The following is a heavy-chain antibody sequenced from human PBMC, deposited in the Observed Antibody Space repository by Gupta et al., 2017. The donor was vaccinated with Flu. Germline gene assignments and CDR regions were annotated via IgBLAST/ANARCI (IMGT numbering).Heavy chain of an antibody. Sequence: QLQLQESRPGLVKTSETLCITCTVSDGSISSSDYLWVWISQSPGKGLGWISSVCYSGCTYYNPSLKSRVIISADTSKNQFSLELSSMTATDAAVYYCARHPTEVRSNWYFDLWGRGTLVTVSA. V-gene: IGHV4-39*01. CDR1: DGSISSSDYL. D-gene: IGHD3-10*01. CDR3: ARHPTEVRSNWYFDL. CDR2: VCYSGCT. J-gene: IGHJ2*01.